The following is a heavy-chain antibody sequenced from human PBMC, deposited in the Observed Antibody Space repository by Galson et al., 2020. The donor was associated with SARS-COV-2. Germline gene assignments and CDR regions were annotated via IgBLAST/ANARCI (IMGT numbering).Heavy chain of an antibody. D-gene: IGHD3-22*01. CDR1: GFDFSGYA. J-gene: IGHJ4*02. Sequence: GGSLRLSCAASGFDFSGYAMNWVRQAPGEGLEWVSGISSGGGSTYYADSVKGRVTVSRDNSKTTLYLQMNSLRADDTALYYCAKGTNYYDSSGYFDYWGQGTMVTVSS. CDR2: ISSGGGST. V-gene: IGHV3-23*01. CDR3: AKGTNYYDSSGYFDY.